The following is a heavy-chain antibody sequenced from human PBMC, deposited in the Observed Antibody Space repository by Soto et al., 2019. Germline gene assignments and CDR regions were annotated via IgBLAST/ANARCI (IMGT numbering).Heavy chain of an antibody. Sequence: QVQLVESGGGVVQPGRSLRLSCAASGFTFSSYAMHWVRQAPGKGLEWVAVISYDGSNKYYADSVKGRFTISRDNSKNTLYLQMNSLRAQDTAVYYCARDLTPPIIAARPPHYYYYGMDVWRQGTTVTVSS. CDR2: ISYDGSNK. CDR1: GFTFSSYA. CDR3: ARDLTPPIIAARPPHYYYYGMDV. V-gene: IGHV3-30-3*01. D-gene: IGHD6-13*01. J-gene: IGHJ6*02.